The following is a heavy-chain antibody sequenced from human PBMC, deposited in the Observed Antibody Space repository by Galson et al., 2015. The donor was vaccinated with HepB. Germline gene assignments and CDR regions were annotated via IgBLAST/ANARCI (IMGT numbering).Heavy chain of an antibody. V-gene: IGHV1-69*13. D-gene: IGHD2-2*01. CDR1: GGTFSSYA. CDR2: IIPIFGTA. CDR3: ARVNPSTEYQLLRYYYHYGMDV. J-gene: IGHJ6*02. Sequence: SVKVSCKASGGTFSSYAISWVRQAPGQGLEWMGGIIPIFGTANYAQKFQGRVTITADESTSTAYMELSSLRSEDTAVYYCARVNPSTEYQLLRYYYHYGMDVWGQGTTATVSS.